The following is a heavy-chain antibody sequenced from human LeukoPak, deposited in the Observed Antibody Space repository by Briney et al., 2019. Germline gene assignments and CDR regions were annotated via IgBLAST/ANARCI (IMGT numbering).Heavy chain of an antibody. CDR2: ISGSGGST. CDR1: GFTFSSYA. J-gene: IGHJ5*02. CDR3: AKDRVSSSWYTPRLNWFDP. V-gene: IGHV3-23*01. Sequence: GGSLRLSCAASGFTFSSYAMSWVRQAPGKGLEWVSAISGSGGSTYYADSVKGRFTIYRDNSKNTLYLQMNSLRAEDTAVYYCAKDRVSSSWYTPRLNWFDPWGQGTLVTVSS. D-gene: IGHD6-13*01.